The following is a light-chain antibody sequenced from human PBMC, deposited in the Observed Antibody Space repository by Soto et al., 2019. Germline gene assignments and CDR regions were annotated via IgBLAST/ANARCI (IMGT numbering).Light chain of an antibody. CDR1: QSVSSSY. Sequence: EIVLTQSPGTLSLSPGERATLSCRASQSVSSSYLAWYQQKPGQAPRLLIYGASSRATGIPDRFSGSGSGTDFTLTISSLEPEDFALYYCQQYGSSPLTFGQGTKLEIK. CDR2: GAS. V-gene: IGKV3-20*01. CDR3: QQYGSSPLT. J-gene: IGKJ2*01.